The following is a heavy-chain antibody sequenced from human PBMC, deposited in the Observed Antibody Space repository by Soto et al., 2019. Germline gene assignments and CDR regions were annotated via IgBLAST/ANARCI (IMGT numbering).Heavy chain of an antibody. CDR3: ARSGRFGELLKRPYYYYGMDV. J-gene: IGHJ6*02. CDR2: IYPGGSDT. CDR1: GYSFTSYW. V-gene: IGHV5-51*01. D-gene: IGHD3-10*01. Sequence: ESLKISCKGSGYSFTSYWIDWVRQMPGKGLEWMGIIYPGGSDTRYSPSFQGQVTISADKSISTAYLQWSSLKASDTAMYYCARSGRFGELLKRPYYYYGMDVWGQGTTVTVSS.